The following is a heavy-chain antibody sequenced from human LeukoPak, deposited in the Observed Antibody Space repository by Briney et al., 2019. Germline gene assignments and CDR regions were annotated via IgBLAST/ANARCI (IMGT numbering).Heavy chain of an antibody. CDR3: ARHESLWSLGFQH. V-gene: IGHV4-38-2*01. CDR2: IYHSGST. Sequence: PSETLSLTCAVSGYSISSGYYWGWIRQPPGKGLEWIGSIYHSGSTYYNPSLKSRVTISVDTSKNQFSLKLSSVTAADTAVCYCARHESLWSLGFQHWGQGTLVTVSS. D-gene: IGHD3-10*01. CDR1: GYSISSGYY. J-gene: IGHJ1*01.